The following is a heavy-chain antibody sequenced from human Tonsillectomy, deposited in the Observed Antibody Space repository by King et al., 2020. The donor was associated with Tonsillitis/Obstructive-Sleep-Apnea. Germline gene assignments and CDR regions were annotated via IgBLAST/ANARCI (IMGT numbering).Heavy chain of an antibody. Sequence: VQLVESGGGLIQPGGSLRLSCAASGFTVSSNYISWVRQAPGKGLEWVSVIYSGGSTCYADSVKGRFTISRDNSKNTLYLQMNSLRAEDTAVYYCARLLTGYNWFDPWGQGTLVTVSS. D-gene: IGHD7-27*01. CDR1: GFTVSSNY. V-gene: IGHV3-53*01. CDR3: ARLLTGYNWFDP. J-gene: IGHJ5*02. CDR2: IYSGGST.